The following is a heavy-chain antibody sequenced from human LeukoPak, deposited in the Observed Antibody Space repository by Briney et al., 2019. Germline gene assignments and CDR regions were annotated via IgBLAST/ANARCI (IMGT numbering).Heavy chain of an antibody. CDR3: ARARGYSYGLNY. V-gene: IGHV3-53*01. CDR2: IYSGGST. Sequence: GGSLRLPCAASGFTFGSYSMNWVRQAPGKGLEWVSVIYSGGSTYYADSVKGRFTISRDNSKNTLYLQMNSLRAEDTAVYYCARARGYSYGLNYWGQGTLVTVSS. D-gene: IGHD5-18*01. CDR1: GFTFGSYS. J-gene: IGHJ4*02.